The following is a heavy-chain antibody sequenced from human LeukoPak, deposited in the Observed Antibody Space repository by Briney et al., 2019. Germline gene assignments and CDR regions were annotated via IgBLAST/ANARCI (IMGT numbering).Heavy chain of an antibody. J-gene: IGHJ4*02. CDR3: ARGVYGGNSPPDY. CDR2: IIPIFGTA. CDR1: GGTFSSYA. V-gene: IGHV1-69*13. Sequence: PVKVSCKASGGTFSSYAIGWVRQAPGQGLEWMGGIIPIFGTANYAQKFQGRVTITADESTSTAYMELSSLRSEDTAVYYCARGVYGGNSPPDYWGQGTLVTVSS. D-gene: IGHD4-23*01.